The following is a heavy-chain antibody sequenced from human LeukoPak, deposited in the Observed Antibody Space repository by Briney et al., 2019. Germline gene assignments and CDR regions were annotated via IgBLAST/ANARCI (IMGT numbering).Heavy chain of an antibody. V-gene: IGHV4-59*01. Sequence: SETLSLTCSVSDDSITMYYWTWIRQPPGKGLEWIGYVDHTGSTNFNPSLNGRVSISRDTTKNLFSLRLRSVTAADTAVYFCARSAGYCSSTSCYSPLGDWGQGTLVTVSS. J-gene: IGHJ4*02. CDR2: VDHTGST. CDR3: ARSAGYCSSTSCYSPLGD. D-gene: IGHD2-2*01. CDR1: DDSITMYY.